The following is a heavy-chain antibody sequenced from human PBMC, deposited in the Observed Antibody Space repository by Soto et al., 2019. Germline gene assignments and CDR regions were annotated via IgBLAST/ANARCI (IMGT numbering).Heavy chain of an antibody. V-gene: IGHV1-3*01. CDR1: GYTVTSYA. D-gene: IGHD2-2*01. CDR3: ARDVDIVVGNFDI. Sequence: ASVKVSCKASGYTVTSYAMHWVRQAPGQRLEWMGWINAGNGNTKYSQKFQGRVTITRDTSASTAYMELSSLRSEDTAVYYCARDVDIVVGNFDIWGQGTMVTVSS. CDR2: INAGNGNT. J-gene: IGHJ3*02.